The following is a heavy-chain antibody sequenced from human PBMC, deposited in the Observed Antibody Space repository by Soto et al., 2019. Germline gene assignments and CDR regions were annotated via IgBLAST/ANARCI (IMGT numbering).Heavy chain of an antibody. V-gene: IGHV3-48*03. CDR1: GFTFSTYE. CDR3: GRRGHSHGLIDY. CDR2: IGAAGENI. D-gene: IGHD3-10*01. J-gene: IGHJ4*02. Sequence: EVQLGESGGGLVQPGGSLRLSCVASGFTFSTYEMYWLRQAPGKGLEWVSYIGAAGENIHYGDSVRGRFTISRDNAKNSVHLQMNNLRAEDTAHYYCGRRGHSHGLIDYWGQGVLVTVSS.